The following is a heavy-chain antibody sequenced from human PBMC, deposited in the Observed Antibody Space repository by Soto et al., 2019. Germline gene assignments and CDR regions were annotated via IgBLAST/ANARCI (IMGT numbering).Heavy chain of an antibody. D-gene: IGHD3-9*01. CDR3: AKDLLRYFDWLSGMDV. Sequence: GGSLRLSCAASGFTFSSYGMHWVRQAPGKGLEWVAVISYDGSNKYYADSVKGRFTISRDNSKNTLYLQMNSLRAEDTAVYYCAKDLLRYFDWLSGMDVWGQGTTVTVSS. J-gene: IGHJ6*02. CDR1: GFTFSSYG. CDR2: ISYDGSNK. V-gene: IGHV3-30*18.